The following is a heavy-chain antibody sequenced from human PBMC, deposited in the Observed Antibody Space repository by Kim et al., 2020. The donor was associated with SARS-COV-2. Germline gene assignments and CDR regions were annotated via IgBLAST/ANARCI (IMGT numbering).Heavy chain of an antibody. V-gene: IGHV1-18*01. CDR2: ISAYNGNT. J-gene: IGHJ6*02. Sequence: ASVKVSCKASGYTFTSYGISWVRQAPGQGLEWMGWISAYNGNTNYAQKLQDRVTMTTDTSTSTAYMELRSLRSDDTAVYYCARGYGSGSYSSNYYYGMDVWGQGTTVTVSS. D-gene: IGHD3-10*01. CDR3: ARGYGSGSYSSNYYYGMDV. CDR1: GYTFTSYG.